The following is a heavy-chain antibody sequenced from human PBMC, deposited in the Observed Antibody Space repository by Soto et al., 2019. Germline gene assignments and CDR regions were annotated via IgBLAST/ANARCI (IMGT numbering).Heavy chain of an antibody. CDR2: IIPIFGTA. Sequence: SVKVSCKASGGTFSSYAISWVRQAPGQGLEWMGGIIPIFGTANYAQKFQGRVTITADESTSTAYMELSSLRSEGTAVYYCARDLTAYYDSSGYLPWFDPWGQGTLVTVSS. V-gene: IGHV1-69*13. CDR1: GGTFSSYA. J-gene: IGHJ5*02. D-gene: IGHD3-22*01. CDR3: ARDLTAYYDSSGYLPWFDP.